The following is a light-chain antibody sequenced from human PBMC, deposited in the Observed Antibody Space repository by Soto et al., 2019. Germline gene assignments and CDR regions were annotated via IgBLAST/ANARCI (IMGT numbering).Light chain of an antibody. V-gene: IGKV3-20*01. CDR1: QSVTSRY. J-gene: IGKJ2*01. Sequence: EIVLTQSPGTLSLSPGERATLSCKASQSVTSRYLAWYQQKPGQAPRLLIYGASSRATGIPDRFSGSGSGTDFTLTIRILEPEDFAVYFCQQYNNSPEYTFGQGTKLEIK. CDR2: GAS. CDR3: QQYNNSPEYT.